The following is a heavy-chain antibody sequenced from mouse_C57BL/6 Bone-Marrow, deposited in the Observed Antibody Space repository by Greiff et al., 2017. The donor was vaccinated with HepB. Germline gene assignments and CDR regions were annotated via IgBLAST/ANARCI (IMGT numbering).Heavy chain of an antibody. CDR3: AGQGITTVVAQYYYAMDY. Sequence: VQLQQSGPELVKPGASVKISCKASGYSFTGYFMNWVKQSHGKSLEWIGRINPYNGDTFYNQKFKGKATLTVDKSSNTANMELLSLTSEDFAVYYCAGQGITTVVAQYYYAMDYWGQGTSVTVSS. CDR2: INPYNGDT. J-gene: IGHJ4*01. D-gene: IGHD1-1*01. CDR1: GYSFTGYF. V-gene: IGHV1-37*01.